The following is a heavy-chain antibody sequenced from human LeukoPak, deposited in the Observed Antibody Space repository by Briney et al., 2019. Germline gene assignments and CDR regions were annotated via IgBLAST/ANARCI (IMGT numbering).Heavy chain of an antibody. J-gene: IGHJ4*02. CDR1: GGSISNGTSY. D-gene: IGHD3-16*01. Sequence: SETLSLTCTVSGGSISNGTSYWTWIRQPAGKSLEWLGRIYSSGSTNYNPSLKSRVTISADTSKNQFSLTLTSVTAADMAVYYCARGGYYFDYWGQGTLVTVSS. CDR2: IYSSGST. V-gene: IGHV4-61*02. CDR3: ARGGYYFDY.